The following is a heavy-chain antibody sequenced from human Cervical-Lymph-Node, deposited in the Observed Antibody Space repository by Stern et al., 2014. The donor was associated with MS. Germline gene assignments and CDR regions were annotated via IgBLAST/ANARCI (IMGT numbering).Heavy chain of an antibody. CDR3: ARGGIFDY. CDR1: GGSISSGDDY. Sequence: QLQLQESGPGLVKPSQTLSLTCTVSGGSISSGDDYWSWIRQPPGKGLEWIGLISYSGNTKYNPSLRSRVDISMDTSKRQFSLNLTSVTAADTAVYYCARGGIFDYWGQGILVTVSS. V-gene: IGHV4-30-4*01. J-gene: IGHJ4*02. CDR2: ISYSGNT.